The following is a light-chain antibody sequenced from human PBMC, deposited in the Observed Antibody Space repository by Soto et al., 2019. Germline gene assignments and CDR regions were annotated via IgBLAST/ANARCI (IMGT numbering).Light chain of an antibody. CDR3: AAWDDSLAGVV. J-gene: IGLJ2*01. CDR2: NNN. Sequence: QSVLTQPPSASGAPGQRVTISCSGSSSNIGTKTVNWYHQLPGTAPKLLIYNNNRRPSGVPDRFSGSKSGTSASLAISGLQSEDEADYYCAAWDDSLAGVVFGEGTQLTVL. V-gene: IGLV1-44*01. CDR1: SSNIGTKT.